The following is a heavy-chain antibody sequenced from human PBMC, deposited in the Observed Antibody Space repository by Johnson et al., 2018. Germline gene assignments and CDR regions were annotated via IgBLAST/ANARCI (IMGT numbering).Heavy chain of an antibody. CDR3: AKDQSPEVGVDPFDI. CDR2: ISYDGSNK. Sequence: VQLVESGGGVVQPGRSLRLSCAASGFTFSSYGMHWVRQAPGKGLEWVAVISYDGSNKYYADSVKGRFTISRDNSKNTLYLQRNSQRAEDTAVYYCAKDQSPEVGVDPFDIWGQGTMVTVSS. V-gene: IGHV3-30*18. J-gene: IGHJ3*02. CDR1: GFTFSSYG. D-gene: IGHD1-26*01.